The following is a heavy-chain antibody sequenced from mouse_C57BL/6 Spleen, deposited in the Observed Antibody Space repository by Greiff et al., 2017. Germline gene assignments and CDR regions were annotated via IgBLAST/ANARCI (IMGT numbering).Heavy chain of an antibody. CDR3: ASDGSSYYWYFDV. CDR1: GSTFTDYY. V-gene: IGHV1-26*01. J-gene: IGHJ1*03. Sequence: EVQLQQPGPALVKPGASVKISCKASGSTFTDYYMHWVKQSHGQSLEWIGALHPNHGGPSSHQKFKGKDTLTVAQSSSTAYMELRSRTSEDSAVYYCASDGSSYYWYFDVWGTGTTVTGSS. D-gene: IGHD1-1*01. CDR2: LHPNHGGP.